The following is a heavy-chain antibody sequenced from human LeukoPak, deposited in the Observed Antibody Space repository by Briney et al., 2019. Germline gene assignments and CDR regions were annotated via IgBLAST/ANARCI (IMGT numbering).Heavy chain of an antibody. V-gene: IGHV3-53*01. CDR1: GFTVSSTY. CDR3: AREVQLSSGWSNWFDP. CDR2: IYSGGST. J-gene: IGHJ5*02. Sequence: GGSLRLSCAASGFTVSSTYMTWVREAPGKGLEWVSLIYSGGSTFYADAVKGRFTISRDTSTNTLVLQMTSLRVEDTAVYSCAREVQLSSGWSNWFDPRGQGTLVTVSS. D-gene: IGHD6-19*01.